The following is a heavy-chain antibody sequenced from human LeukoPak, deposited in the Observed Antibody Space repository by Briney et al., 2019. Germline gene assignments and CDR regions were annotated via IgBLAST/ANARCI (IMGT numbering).Heavy chain of an antibody. J-gene: IGHJ4*02. Sequence: GRSLRLSCAASGFTFSSYAMHWVRQAPGKGLEWVAVISYDGSNKYYADSVKGRFTISRDNSKNTLYLQMNSLRAEDTAVYYCARDTSMVRGVTPIDFYWGQGTLVTVSS. CDR1: GFTFSSYA. V-gene: IGHV3-30-3*01. CDR3: ARDTSMVRGVTPIDFY. CDR2: ISYDGSNK. D-gene: IGHD3-10*01.